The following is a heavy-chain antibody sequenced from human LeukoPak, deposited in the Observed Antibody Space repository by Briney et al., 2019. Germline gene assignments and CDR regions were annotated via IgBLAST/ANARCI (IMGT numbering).Heavy chain of an antibody. CDR3: AKIPPTYGSGTNFDY. Sequence: GGSLRLSCAASEFTFSSYAMSWVRQAPGKGVEWVSVISGSGGSTYYADSVKGRFTISRDNSKNKLYLQMNSLRAEDTAVYYCAKIPPTYGSGTNFDYWGQGTLVTVSS. J-gene: IGHJ4*02. D-gene: IGHD3-10*01. V-gene: IGHV3-23*01. CDR2: ISGSGGST. CDR1: EFTFSSYA.